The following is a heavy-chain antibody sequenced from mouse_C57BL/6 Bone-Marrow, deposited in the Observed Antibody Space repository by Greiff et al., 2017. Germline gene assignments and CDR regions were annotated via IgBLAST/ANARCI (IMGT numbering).Heavy chain of an antibody. J-gene: IGHJ2*01. CDR2: ISDGGSYT. D-gene: IGHD6-1*01. CDR1: GFTFSSYA. Sequence: EVKLVESGGGLVKPGGSLKLSCAASGFTFSSYAMSWVRQTPEKRLEWVATISDGGSYTYYPDNVKGRFTISRDNAKNNLYLQRSHLKSEDTAMYYCARGLSFTGDFCYWGQGTTLAVSS. V-gene: IGHV5-4*03. CDR3: ARGLSFTGDFCY.